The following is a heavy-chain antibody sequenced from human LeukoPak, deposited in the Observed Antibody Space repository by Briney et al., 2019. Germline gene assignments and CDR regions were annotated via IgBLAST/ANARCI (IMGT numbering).Heavy chain of an antibody. CDR1: GGSFSGYY. D-gene: IGHD2-8*02. V-gene: IGHV4-34*01. Sequence: PSETLSLTCAVYGGSFSGYYWSWIRQPPGKGLEWIGEINHSGSTNYNPSLKSRVTISVDTSKSQFSLKLSSVTAADTAVYYCARAGYCTGGVCYPDAFDIWGQGTMVTVSS. CDR3: ARAGYCTGGVCYPDAFDI. J-gene: IGHJ3*02. CDR2: INHSGST.